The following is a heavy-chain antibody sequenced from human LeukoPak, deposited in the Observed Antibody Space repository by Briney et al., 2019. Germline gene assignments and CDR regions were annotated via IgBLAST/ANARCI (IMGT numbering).Heavy chain of an antibody. CDR1: GITLSNYG. V-gene: IGHV3-23*01. CDR3: AKRGIVIRAVIIIGFHKEAYYFDY. D-gene: IGHD3-10*01. Sequence: GSLRPSCVVSGITLSNYGMSWVRQAPGKRLEWVSGISERGGSTNYADSVKGRFIISRDTSKNTVYLQMNSLRVEDTAVYFCAKRGIVIRAVIIIGFHKEAYYFDYWGQGILVTVSS. J-gene: IGHJ4*02. CDR2: ISERGGST.